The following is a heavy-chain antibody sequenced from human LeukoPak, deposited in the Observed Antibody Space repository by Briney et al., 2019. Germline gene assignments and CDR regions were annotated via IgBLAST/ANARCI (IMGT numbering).Heavy chain of an antibody. D-gene: IGHD6-13*01. CDR1: GYKLTNNW. J-gene: IGHJ5*02. Sequence: GESLQISCKISGYKLTNNWIGWLRQVPGKALEWMGLIYPGYSDAKYCPSFQVQVTLSVDASISTAYLQLSGLRASDTAIYYCVRFALTSSLDHWGQGTLVTVSS. CDR2: IYPGYSDA. CDR3: VRFALTSSLDH. V-gene: IGHV5-51*01.